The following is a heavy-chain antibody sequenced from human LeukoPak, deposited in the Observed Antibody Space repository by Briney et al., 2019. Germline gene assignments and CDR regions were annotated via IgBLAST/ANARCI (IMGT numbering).Heavy chain of an antibody. D-gene: IGHD3-22*01. CDR3: ARAPRGYPDYYYYMDV. CDR2: IIPIFDTA. CDR1: GGTFSSYA. J-gene: IGHJ6*03. Sequence: SVKVSCKASGGTFSSYAISWVRQAPGQGLEWMGRIIPIFDTANYAQKSQGRVTITADKSTTTAYMELSSLRSEDTAVYYCARAPRGYPDYYYYMDVWGKGTTVTVSS. V-gene: IGHV1-69*06.